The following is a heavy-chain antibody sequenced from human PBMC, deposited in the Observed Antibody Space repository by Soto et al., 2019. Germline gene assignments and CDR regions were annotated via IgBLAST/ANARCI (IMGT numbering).Heavy chain of an antibody. CDR3: AKVDSGSFDY. J-gene: IGHJ4*02. D-gene: IGHD1-26*01. CDR2: ISYDGSNK. V-gene: IGHV3-30*18. CDR1: GFTFSSYG. Sequence: GGSLRLSCAASGFTFSSYGMHWVRPAPGKWLEWVAVISYDGSNKYYADSVKGRFTISRDNSKNTLYLQMNSLRAEDTAVYYCAKVDSGSFDYWGQGXLVTVYS.